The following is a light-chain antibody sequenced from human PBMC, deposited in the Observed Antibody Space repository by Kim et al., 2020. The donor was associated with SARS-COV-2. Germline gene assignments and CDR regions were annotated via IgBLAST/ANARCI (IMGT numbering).Light chain of an antibody. CDR3: QQRSNLPPT. V-gene: IGKV3-11*01. CDR1: QSVSSY. Sequence: EIVLTQSPATLSLSPGERATLSCRASQSVSSYLAWYQQKPGQAPRLLIYDASNRATGIPARFSGSGSGTDFTLTISSLEPEDFAVYYCQQRSNLPPTFGGVTKVDI. J-gene: IGKJ4*01. CDR2: DAS.